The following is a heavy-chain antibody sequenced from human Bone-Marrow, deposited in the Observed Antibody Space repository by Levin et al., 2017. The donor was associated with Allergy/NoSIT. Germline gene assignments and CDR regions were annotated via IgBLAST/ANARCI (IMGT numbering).Heavy chain of an antibody. D-gene: IGHD4-17*01. CDR1: GFSFRTYA. CDR3: AKDDYGDYASAEYFQH. Sequence: SGGSLRLSFAASGFSFRTYAMVWVRQAPGKGLEWVSAISAVDGTTYYADAVKGRFTISRDNSKNTLYLQMHSLRADDTALYYCAKDDYGDYASAEYFQHWGQGTLVTVSS. V-gene: IGHV3-23*01. J-gene: IGHJ1*01. CDR2: ISAVDGTT.